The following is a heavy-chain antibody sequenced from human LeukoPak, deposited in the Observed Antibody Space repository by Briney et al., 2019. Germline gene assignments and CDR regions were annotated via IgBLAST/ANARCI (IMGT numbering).Heavy chain of an antibody. Sequence: TLSLTCTVSGGSISSGGYYWRWIRQHPGKGLEWIGYIHNSGSTYYNPSLKSPVSISVDTSKSHFSLRLSSVTAADTAVYYCARGEYYGSGSYYPGDYWGQGTLVTVSS. CDR1: GGSISSGGYY. CDR2: IHNSGST. CDR3: ARGEYYGSGSYYPGDY. D-gene: IGHD3-10*01. J-gene: IGHJ4*02. V-gene: IGHV4-31*01.